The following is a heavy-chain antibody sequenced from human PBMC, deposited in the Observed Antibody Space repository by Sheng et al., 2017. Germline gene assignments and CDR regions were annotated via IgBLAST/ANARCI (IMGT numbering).Heavy chain of an antibody. CDR1: GGSIITGNYY. J-gene: IGHJ4*02. CDR3: AREGKGGYNLYYFDY. D-gene: IGHD5-12*01. CDR2: IYTNENT. V-gene: IGHV4-61*02. Sequence: QVQLQESGPRLVKPSQTLSLTCTVSGGSIITGNYYWSWLRQPAGKGLEWIGRIYTNENTNYNPSLKSRVTISLDTSNNQFSLKLTSVTAADTAMYYCAREGKGGYNLYYFDYWGQGTLVTVSS.